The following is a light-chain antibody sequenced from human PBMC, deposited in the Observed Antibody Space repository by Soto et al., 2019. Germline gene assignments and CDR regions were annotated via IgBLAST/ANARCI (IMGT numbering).Light chain of an antibody. CDR3: SSFTSSSTQV. CDR1: SSDVGGYNY. CDR2: EVD. Sequence: QSALTQPASVSGSLGQSITISCTGSSSDVGGYNYVSWYQQHPGKAPKLMIYEVDNRPSGVSNRFSGSKSSNTASLTISGLQAEDEADYYCSSFTSSSTQVLGGGTKVTVL. J-gene: IGLJ3*02. V-gene: IGLV2-14*01.